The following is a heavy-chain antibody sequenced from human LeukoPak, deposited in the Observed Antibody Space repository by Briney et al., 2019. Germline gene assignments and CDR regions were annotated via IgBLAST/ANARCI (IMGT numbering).Heavy chain of an antibody. D-gene: IGHD3-22*01. CDR2: INPSGGST. V-gene: IGHV1-46*01. CDR1: GYTFTSYY. CDR3: ARVGPSWNYDSSGYHQTRFDY. Sequence: ASVKVSCKASGYTFTSYYMHWVRQAPGQGLEWMGIINPSGGSTSYAQKFQGRVTMTRDTSTSTVYMELSSLRSEDTAVYYCARVGPSWNYDSSGYHQTRFDYWGQGTLVTVSS. J-gene: IGHJ4*02.